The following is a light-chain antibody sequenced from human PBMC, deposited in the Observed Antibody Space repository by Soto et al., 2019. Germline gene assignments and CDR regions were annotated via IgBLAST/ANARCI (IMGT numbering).Light chain of an antibody. CDR2: KVS. Sequence: DVVMTQSPLSLPVTLGQAASISCRSSQSLVYSDGNTYLNWFQHRPGHSPRRLINKVSNRDSGAPDRFGGSGSGTDFTLKISRVEAEDVGVYYCVQGTHWPPFTFGQGTKLEIK. V-gene: IGKV2-30*01. CDR3: VQGTHWPPFT. J-gene: IGKJ2*01. CDR1: QSLVYSDGNTY.